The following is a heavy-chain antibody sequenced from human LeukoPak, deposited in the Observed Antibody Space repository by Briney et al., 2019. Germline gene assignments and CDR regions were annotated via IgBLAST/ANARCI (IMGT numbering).Heavy chain of an antibody. CDR3: ARGGYSSSITSYYYYYMDV. V-gene: IGHV1-69*05. D-gene: IGHD6-13*01. CDR2: IIPIFGTA. Sequence: SVKVSCKASGGTFSSYAISWVRQAPGQGLEWMGGIIPIFGTANYAQKFQGRVTITTDESTSTAYMELSSLRSEDTAVYYCARGGYSSSITSYYYYYMDVWGKGTTVTVSS. J-gene: IGHJ6*03. CDR1: GGTFSSYA.